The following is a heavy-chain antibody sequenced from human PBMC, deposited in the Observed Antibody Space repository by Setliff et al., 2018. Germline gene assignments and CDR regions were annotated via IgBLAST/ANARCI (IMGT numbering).Heavy chain of an antibody. V-gene: IGHV3-20*04. CDR1: GFSFPDYG. CDR2: INWNGADT. CDR3: ATARRGYQYGSGSPFDD. J-gene: IGHJ4*02. Sequence: PGGSLRLSCAASGFSFPDYGINWARQAPGKGLEWVSGINWNGADTGYADSVKGRFTISRDNAKNSLYLHMNSLRAEDTALYYCATARRGYQYGSGSPFDDWGQGTLVTVSS. D-gene: IGHD3-10*01.